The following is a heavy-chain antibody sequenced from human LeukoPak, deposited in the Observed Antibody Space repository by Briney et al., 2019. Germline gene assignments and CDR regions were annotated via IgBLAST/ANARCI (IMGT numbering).Heavy chain of an antibody. CDR3: ARVEGGRGGVPHL. CDR2: IWYDGSNK. Sequence: GGSLRLSCAASGFTFSSYGMHWVRQAPGKGLEWVAVIWYDGSNKYYADSVKGRFTISRDNSKNTLYLQMSSLRAEDTAIYYCARVEGGRGGVPHLWGQGTLVTVSS. J-gene: IGHJ5*02. CDR1: GFTFSSYG. V-gene: IGHV3-33*01. D-gene: IGHD5-24*01.